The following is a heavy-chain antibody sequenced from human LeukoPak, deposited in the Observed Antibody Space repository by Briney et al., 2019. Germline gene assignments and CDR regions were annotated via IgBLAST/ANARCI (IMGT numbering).Heavy chain of an antibody. J-gene: IGHJ2*01. V-gene: IGHV3-23*01. CDR2: ISGSGGST. CDR1: GFTFSSYA. D-gene: IGHD3-16*02. Sequence: GGSLRLSCAASGFTFSSYAMSWVRQAPGKGLEWVSAISGSGGSTYYADSVKGRFTISRDNSKNTLYLQMNGLRAEDTAVYYCARGGGLRLGELSSTRNWYFDLWGRGTLVTVSS. CDR3: ARGGGLRLGELSSTRNWYFDL.